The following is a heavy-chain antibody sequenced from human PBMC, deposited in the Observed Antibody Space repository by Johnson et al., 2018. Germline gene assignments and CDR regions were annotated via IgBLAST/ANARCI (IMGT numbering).Heavy chain of an antibody. CDR1: GFTFNNYW. CDR2: IKEDGSGK. J-gene: IGHJ6*02. D-gene: IGHD1-26*01. Sequence: VQLVESGGGLVQPGGSLRLSCAASGFTFNNYWMSWVRQTPGKGLEWMANIKEDGSGKSYADSVKGRFTISRDNSKNTGYLQMNSLRAGDTAVYYCAGSYRYYYYDGLCVWGRGTTVTVSS. V-gene: IGHV3-7*03. CDR3: AGSYRYYYYDGLCV.